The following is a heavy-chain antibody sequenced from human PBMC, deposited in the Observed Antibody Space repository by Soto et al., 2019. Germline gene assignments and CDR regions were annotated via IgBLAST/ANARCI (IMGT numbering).Heavy chain of an antibody. CDR1: GGSFSGYY. CDR2: INHSGST. CDR3: ARDKITGPFDY. V-gene: IGHV4-34*01. J-gene: IGHJ4*02. D-gene: IGHD2-8*02. Sequence: QVQLQQWGAGLLKPSETLSLTCAVYGGSFSGYYWSWIRQPPGTGLEGIGEINHSGSTNYNPSLKSRVTISVDTSKNQFSLKLTSVTAADTAVYYCARDKITGPFDYWGQGTLVTVSS.